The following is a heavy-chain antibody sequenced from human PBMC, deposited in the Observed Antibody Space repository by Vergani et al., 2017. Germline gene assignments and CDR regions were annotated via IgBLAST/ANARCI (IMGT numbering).Heavy chain of an antibody. Sequence: QMQLQESGPGLVKASETLSLTCTVSGDSIISRSYYWGWIRQPPGKGLEWIGSIYNSGNGESSSSLKRRVNISADTSKNQFSLRLTSVTAADTAVYYCASGKYYSDSTSHFRGRYFDVWGRGTLVTVPS. V-gene: IGHV4-39*01. J-gene: IGHJ2*01. CDR3: ASGKYYSDSTSHFRGRYFDV. D-gene: IGHD3-16*01. CDR2: IYNSGNG. CDR1: GDSIISRSYY.